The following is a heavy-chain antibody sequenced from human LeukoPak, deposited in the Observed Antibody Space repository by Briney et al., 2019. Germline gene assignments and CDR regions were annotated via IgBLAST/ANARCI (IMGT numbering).Heavy chain of an antibody. D-gene: IGHD2-2*01. CDR2: ISNNGGTT. J-gene: IGHJ6*03. CDR1: GFTFSNYA. CDR3: ASLGYCSSTSCPDQENYYYYMDV. Sequence: GGSLRLSCAASGFTFSNYAMYWVRQAPGKGLEFVSVISNNGGTTYYANSVKDRFTISRDNSKNTLYLQMGSLMAEDVAVYYCASLGYCSSTSCPDQENYYYYMDVWGKGTTVTVSS. V-gene: IGHV3-64*01.